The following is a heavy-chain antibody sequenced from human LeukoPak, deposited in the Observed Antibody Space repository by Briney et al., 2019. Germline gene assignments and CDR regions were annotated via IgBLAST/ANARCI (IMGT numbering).Heavy chain of an antibody. CDR1: GFSFDDYA. J-gene: IGHJ4*02. CDR2: LSWNSGVI. Sequence: GGSLRLSCAASGFSFDDYAMHWVRQAPGKGLEWVSGLSWNSGVIVYADSVKGRFTISRDNAKNSLYLQMNSLRAEDTAVYYCAREVSGSSYFDYWGQGTLVTVSS. CDR3: AREVSGSSYFDY. D-gene: IGHD1-26*01. V-gene: IGHV3-9*01.